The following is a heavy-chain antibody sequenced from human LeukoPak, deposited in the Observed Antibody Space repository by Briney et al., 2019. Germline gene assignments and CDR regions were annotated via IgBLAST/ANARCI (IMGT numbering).Heavy chain of an antibody. CDR1: GYTFTSYD. CDR2: MNSNSGNT. Sequence: ASVKVSCKASGYTFTSYDINWVRQATGQGLEWMGWMNSNSGNTGYAQKFQGRVTMTRNTSISTAYMELSSLRSEDTAVYYCARAGGSWYRYYFDYWGQGTLVTVSS. J-gene: IGHJ4*02. D-gene: IGHD6-13*01. CDR3: ARAGGSWYRYYFDY. V-gene: IGHV1-8*01.